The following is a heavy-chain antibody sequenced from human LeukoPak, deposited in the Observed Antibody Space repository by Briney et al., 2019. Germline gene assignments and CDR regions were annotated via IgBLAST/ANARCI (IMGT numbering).Heavy chain of an antibody. V-gene: IGHV4-38-2*02. CDR2: IYDSGST. Sequence: PSETLSLTCTVSGYSISSGYYWGWIRQPPGKGLEWIGSIYDSGSTYYNPSLKSRVTISVDTSKNQFSLKLSSVTAADTAVYYCARVGVPSSWYSHAPYYFDYWGQGTLVTVSS. J-gene: IGHJ4*02. CDR3: ARVGVPSSWYSHAPYYFDY. CDR1: GYSISSGYY. D-gene: IGHD6-13*01.